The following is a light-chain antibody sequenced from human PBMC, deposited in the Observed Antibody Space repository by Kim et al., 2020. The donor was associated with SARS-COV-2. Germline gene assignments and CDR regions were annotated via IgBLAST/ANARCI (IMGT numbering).Light chain of an antibody. CDR2: AAS. V-gene: IGKV1-39*01. Sequence: DIQMTQSPSALSASVGDRVTITCRASQNIMKYLNWYQQKLGRAPKVLIYAASNLQSGVPSRFTDSGSGTDFTLTISSLQPEDFATYYCQQSYITPLTFGQGTKVDIK. J-gene: IGKJ1*01. CDR1: QNIMKY. CDR3: QQSYITPLT.